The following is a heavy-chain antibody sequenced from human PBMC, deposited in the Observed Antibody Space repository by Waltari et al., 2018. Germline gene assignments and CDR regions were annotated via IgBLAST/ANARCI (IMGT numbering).Heavy chain of an antibody. CDR3: AGGKGGYSVY. V-gene: IGHV1-69*02. D-gene: IGHD4-4*01. CDR2: IIPILGIA. Sequence: QVQLVQSGAEVKTPGSSVKVSCKASGGTFSSYTISWVRQAPGQGLEWMGRIIPILGIANYAQKFQGRVTISRDNSKNTLYLQMSSLRAEDTAVYYCAGGKGGYSVYWGQGTLVTVSS. J-gene: IGHJ4*02. CDR1: GGTFSSYT.